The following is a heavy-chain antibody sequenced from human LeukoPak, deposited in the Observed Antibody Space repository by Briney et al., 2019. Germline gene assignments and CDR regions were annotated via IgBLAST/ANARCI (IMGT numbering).Heavy chain of an antibody. V-gene: IGHV4-34*01. CDR2: INHSGST. J-gene: IGHJ5*01. D-gene: IGHD3-22*01. Sequence: SETLSDTRAVYGGSFSGYFGSWIRQPPGKGLEWIGEINHSGSTNYNPSLKSRVTISVDTSKNQFSLKLSSVTAADTAVYYCARSHREPHSSSGNWIDVWGQGTLVTVSS. CDR1: GGSFSGYF. CDR3: ARSHREPHSSSGNWIDV.